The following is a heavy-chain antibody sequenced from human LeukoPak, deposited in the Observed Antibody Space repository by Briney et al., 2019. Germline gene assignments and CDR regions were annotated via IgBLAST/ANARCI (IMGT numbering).Heavy chain of an antibody. CDR2: IYPGDSDT. CDR3: ARQGEAMDPFDY. V-gene: IGHV5-51*01. D-gene: IGHD5-18*01. Sequence: GESLKISCKDSGYGFTSYWIGWVRQMPGKGLEWMGIIYPGDSDTRYSPSFQGQVTISADKSINTAYLQWSSLKASDTAIYYCARQGEAMDPFDYWGQGTLVTVSS. J-gene: IGHJ4*02. CDR1: GYGFTSYW.